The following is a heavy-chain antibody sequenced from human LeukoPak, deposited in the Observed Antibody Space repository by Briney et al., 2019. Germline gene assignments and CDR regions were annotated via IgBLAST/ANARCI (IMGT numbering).Heavy chain of an antibody. J-gene: IGHJ6*03. V-gene: IGHV3-64*02. CDR3: ARGYSSGWPLGVRYYYYMDV. Sequence: GGSLRLSCAGSGFTFSDYTMHWVRQGPGKGLEYVSAITANARSKYHADPVRGRFTISRDNSKDTLYPQMGSLRPEDTAVYYCARGYSSGWPLGVRYYYYMDVWGKGTTVTISS. CDR2: ITANARSK. D-gene: IGHD6-19*01. CDR1: GFTFSDYT.